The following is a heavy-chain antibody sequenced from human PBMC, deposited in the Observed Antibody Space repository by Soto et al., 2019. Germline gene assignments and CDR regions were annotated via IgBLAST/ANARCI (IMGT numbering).Heavy chain of an antibody. V-gene: IGHV3-23*01. CDR1: GFTFSSYA. CDR3: AKGGPVYGSRRYYRLGVPDY. Sequence: GGSLRLSCAASGFTFSSYAVSWVRQAPGKGLEWVSAISGSGGSTYYADSVKGRFTISRDNSKNTLYLQMNSLRAEATAVYYCAKGGPVYGSRRYYRLGVPDYWGQGTRVTVSS. D-gene: IGHD3-10*01. J-gene: IGHJ4*02. CDR2: ISGSGGST.